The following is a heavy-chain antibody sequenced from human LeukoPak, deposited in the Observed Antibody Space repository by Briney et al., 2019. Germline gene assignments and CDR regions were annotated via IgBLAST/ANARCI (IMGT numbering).Heavy chain of an antibody. J-gene: IGHJ4*02. V-gene: IGHV3-11*03. CDR1: GFTFSDYY. Sequence: GGSLRLSCAASGFTFSDYYMSWIRQAPGKGLEWVSYISSSSSYTNYADSVKGRFTISRDNAKNSLYLQMNSLRAEDTAVYYCARSGLRGGITMVRGVDYSGQGTLVTVSS. CDR2: ISSSSSYT. D-gene: IGHD3-10*01. CDR3: ARSGLRGGITMVRGVDY.